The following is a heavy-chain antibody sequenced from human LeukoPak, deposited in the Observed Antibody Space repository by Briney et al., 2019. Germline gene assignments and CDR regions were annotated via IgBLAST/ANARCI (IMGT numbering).Heavy chain of an antibody. V-gene: IGHV4-34*01. CDR1: GGSFSGYY. CDR2: INHSGST. Sequence: SETLSLTCAVYGGSFSGYYWSWIRQPPGKGLEWIGEINHSGSTNYNPSLKSRVTISVDTSKNQFSLKLSSVTAADTAVYYCARADTAISWFDPWGQGTLVTVSS. J-gene: IGHJ5*02. CDR3: ARADTAISWFDP. D-gene: IGHD5-18*01.